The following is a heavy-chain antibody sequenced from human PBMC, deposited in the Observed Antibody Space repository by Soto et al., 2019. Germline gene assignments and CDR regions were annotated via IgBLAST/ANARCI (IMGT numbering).Heavy chain of an antibody. Sequence: QVQLVQSGAEVKKPGSSVKVSCKASGGTFSSYTISWVRQAPGQGLEWMGRIIPILGIANYAQKFQGRVTITADKSTSTAYTELSSLRSEDTAVYYCATVGVVVVAATDYYYYYMDVWGKGTTVTVSS. D-gene: IGHD2-15*01. CDR2: IIPILGIA. CDR3: ATVGVVVVAATDYYYYYMDV. V-gene: IGHV1-69*02. J-gene: IGHJ6*03. CDR1: GGTFSSYT.